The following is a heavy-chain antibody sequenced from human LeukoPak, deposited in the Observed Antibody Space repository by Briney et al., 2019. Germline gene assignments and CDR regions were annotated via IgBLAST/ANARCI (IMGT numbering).Heavy chain of an antibody. D-gene: IGHD2-15*01. J-gene: IGHJ4*02. V-gene: IGHV4-4*07. CDR2: IYTSGST. CDR1: GGSMSSYH. CDR3: ARESGYSGGCYYFDY. Sequence: SETLSLTCSVSGGSMSSYHWSWIRQPAGKGLEWIGRIYTSGSTNYNPSLKSRVTMSVDTSKNQFSLKLYSVTAADTAVYYCARESGYSGGCYYFDYWGQGTLVTVSS.